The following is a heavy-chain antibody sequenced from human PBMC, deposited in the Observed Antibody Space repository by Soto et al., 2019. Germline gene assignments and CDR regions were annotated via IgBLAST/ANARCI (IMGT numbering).Heavy chain of an antibody. CDR2: INAGNGNT. Sequence: ASGKVSCKASGYSFTSYAIYWVRQAPGQRLEWVGWINAGNGNTKYSQKLQGRVTFTGDTSASTAHMELSSLRPEDTAVYFCARGVENIVVVLDVFGYYGMDVWGQGTTVTVSS. CDR3: ARGVENIVVVLDVFGYYGMDV. J-gene: IGHJ6*02. D-gene: IGHD2-2*01. CDR1: GYSFTSYA. V-gene: IGHV1-3*01.